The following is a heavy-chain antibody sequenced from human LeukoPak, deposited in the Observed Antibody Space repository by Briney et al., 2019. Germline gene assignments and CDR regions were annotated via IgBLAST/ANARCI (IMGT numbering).Heavy chain of an antibody. Sequence: GGSLRLSCAASGFTFSSYGMHWVRQAPGKGLEWVTVISYDGSNKYYADSVKGRFTISRDNSKNTLYLQMNSLRAEDTAVYYCAKDSGSSPEYYFDYWGQGTLVTVSS. V-gene: IGHV3-30*18. D-gene: IGHD1-26*01. CDR3: AKDSGSSPEYYFDY. CDR2: ISYDGSNK. CDR1: GFTFSSYG. J-gene: IGHJ4*02.